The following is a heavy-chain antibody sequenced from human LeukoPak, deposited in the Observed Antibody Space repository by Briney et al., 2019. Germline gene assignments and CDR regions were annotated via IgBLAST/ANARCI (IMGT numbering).Heavy chain of an antibody. V-gene: IGHV7-4-1*02. CDR2: ININTGNP. CDR3: ARVGFPTYYYYMDV. CDR1: GYTFTSYA. D-gene: IGHD3-10*01. J-gene: IGHJ6*03. Sequence: GASVKVSCKASGYTFTSYAMNWVRQAPGQGLEGMGWININTGNPTYAQGFAGRFVFSLDTSVSTAYLQISSLKAEDTAMYYCARVGFPTYYYYMDVWGKGTTVTVSS.